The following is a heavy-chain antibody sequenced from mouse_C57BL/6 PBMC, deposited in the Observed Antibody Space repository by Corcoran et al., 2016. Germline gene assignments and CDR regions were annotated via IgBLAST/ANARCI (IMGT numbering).Heavy chain of an antibody. V-gene: IGHV1-80*01. CDR1: GYAFSSYW. CDR2: IYPGDGDT. D-gene: IGHD1-1*01. Sequence: QVQLQQSGAELVKPGASVKISCKASGYAFSSYWMNWVKQRPGKGLEWIGQIYPGDGDTNYNGKFKGKATLTADKSSSTDYMQLSSLTSEGAAVYFGARCEDYGSIYWGHGTTLTVSS. CDR3: ARCEDYGSIY. J-gene: IGHJ2*01.